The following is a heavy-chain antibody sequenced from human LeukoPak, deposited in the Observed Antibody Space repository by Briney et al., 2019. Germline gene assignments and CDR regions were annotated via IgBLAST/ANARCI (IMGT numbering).Heavy chain of an antibody. D-gene: IGHD6-13*01. V-gene: IGHV4-39*07. Sequence: KSSETLSLTCTVSGGSISSGGYYWSWIRQPPGKGLEWIGEINHSGSTNYNPSLKSRVTISVDTSKNQFSLKLSSVTAADTAVYYCARGGDRLVGSSWPYAFDYWGQGTLVTVSS. CDR3: ARGGDRLVGSSWPYAFDY. CDR1: GGSISSGGYY. J-gene: IGHJ4*02. CDR2: INHSGST.